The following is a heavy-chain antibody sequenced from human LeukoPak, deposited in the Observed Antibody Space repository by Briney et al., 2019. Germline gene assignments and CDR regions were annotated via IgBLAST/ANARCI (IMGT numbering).Heavy chain of an antibody. D-gene: IGHD3-22*01. CDR2: IKQDGSEK. J-gene: IGHJ4*02. CDR3: AREESDSSGYYYLIY. Sequence: GGSLRLSCAASGFTFNSYWMSWVRQAPGKGLEWVANIKQDGSEKHYVDSVKGRFTISRDNARNSLYLQMNTLRVEDTAVYYCAREESDSSGYYYLIYWGQGTLVTVSS. CDR1: GFTFNSYW. V-gene: IGHV3-7*01.